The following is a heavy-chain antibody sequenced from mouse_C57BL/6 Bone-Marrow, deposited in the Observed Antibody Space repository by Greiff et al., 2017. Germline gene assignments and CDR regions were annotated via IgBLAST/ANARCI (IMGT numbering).Heavy chain of an antibody. CDR3: ARGEGYFDY. Sequence: QVHVKQSGAELVRPGASVKLSCKASGYTFTDYYINWVKQRPGQGLEWIARIYPGSGNTYYNEKFKGKATLTAEKSSSTAYMQLSSLTSEDSAVYFCARGEGYFDYWGQGTTLTVSS. V-gene: IGHV1-76*01. CDR1: GYTFTDYY. J-gene: IGHJ2*01. CDR2: IYPGSGNT.